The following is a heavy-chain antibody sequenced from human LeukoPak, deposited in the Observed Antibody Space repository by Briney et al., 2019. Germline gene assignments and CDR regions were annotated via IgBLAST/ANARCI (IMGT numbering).Heavy chain of an antibody. Sequence: PGGSLRLSCAASGFTFSSYWMSWVRQAPGKGLEWVANIKQDGGEKYYVDSVKGRFNISRDNAENSLYLQMNSLRAEDTAVYYCAREGYYDSSGFLGFYYYGMDVWGQGTTVIVSS. D-gene: IGHD3-22*01. CDR2: IKQDGGEK. CDR1: GFTFSSYW. V-gene: IGHV3-7*05. CDR3: AREGYYDSSGFLGFYYYGMDV. J-gene: IGHJ6*02.